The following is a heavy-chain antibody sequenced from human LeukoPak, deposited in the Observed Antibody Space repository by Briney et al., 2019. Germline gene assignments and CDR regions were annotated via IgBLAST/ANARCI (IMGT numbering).Heavy chain of an antibody. CDR2: IIPIFGIA. CDR3: ARELMDTAMVTGFGY. J-gene: IGHJ4*02. V-gene: IGHV1-69*04. Sequence: SVKVSCKASGGTFSSYANSWVRQAPGQGLEWMGRIIPIFGIANYAQKFQGRVTITADKSTSTAYMELSSLRSEDTAVCYCARELMDTAMVTGFGYWGQGTLVTVSS. CDR1: GGTFSSYA. D-gene: IGHD5-18*01.